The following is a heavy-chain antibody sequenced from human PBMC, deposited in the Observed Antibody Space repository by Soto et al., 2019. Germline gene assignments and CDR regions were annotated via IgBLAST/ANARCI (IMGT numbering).Heavy chain of an antibody. J-gene: IGHJ4*02. D-gene: IGHD2-2*01. CDR2: ISAYNGNT. CDR3: AREPLGYCSSTSCYSFDY. V-gene: IGHV1-18*01. CDR1: GYTFTSYG. Sequence: ASVKVSFKASGYTFTSYGISWLRQAPGQGLEWMGWISAYNGNTNYAQKLQGRVTMTTDTSTSTAYMELRSLRSDDTAVYYCAREPLGYCSSTSCYSFDYWGQGTLVTVSS.